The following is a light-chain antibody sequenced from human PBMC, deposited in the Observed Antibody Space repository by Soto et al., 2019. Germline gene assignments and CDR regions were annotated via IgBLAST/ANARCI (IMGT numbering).Light chain of an antibody. Sequence: IQLTQSPSSLSASVGDRVTITCRASQGISSYLGWYQQKPGKAPNLLIYDASTLQSGVPSRFSGSGFGAEFTLTVSSLQPEDFATYYCQQSYSNPTWTFGQGTKVDIK. CDR2: DAS. V-gene: IGKV1-9*01. CDR3: QQSYSNPTWT. J-gene: IGKJ1*01. CDR1: QGISSY.